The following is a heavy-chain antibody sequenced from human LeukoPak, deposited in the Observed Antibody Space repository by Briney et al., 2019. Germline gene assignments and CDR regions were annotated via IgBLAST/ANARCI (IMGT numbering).Heavy chain of an antibody. J-gene: IGHJ4*02. CDR1: GLTFSSYW. V-gene: IGHV3-7*04. CDR3: ARDDYGWGSHHY. Sequence: GGSLRLSCAGSGLTFSSYWMTWVRQAQAKGLEWVANIKPDGSDKDYVDSVKGRFTISRDNAKNSLYLQMNSLRVEDTAVYYCARDDYGWGSHHYWGQGTLVTVSS. CDR2: IKPDGSDK. D-gene: IGHD3-10*01.